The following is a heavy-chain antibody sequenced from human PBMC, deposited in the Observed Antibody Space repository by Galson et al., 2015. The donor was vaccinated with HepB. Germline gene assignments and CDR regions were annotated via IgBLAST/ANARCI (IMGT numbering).Heavy chain of an antibody. CDR1: KFTFSKYD. CDR3: ARGPQYYYSPGSNYFDY. D-gene: IGHD3-10*01. Sequence: SLRLSCAASKFTFSKYDMNWVRQAPGKGLDWLSYISSRGKTIYYAQSVKGRFTVSRDNAKNSLYLQMNSLRGDDTAVYYCARGPQYYYSPGSNYFDYWGQGTVVTVSS. CDR2: ISSRGKTI. V-gene: IGHV3-48*03. J-gene: IGHJ4*02.